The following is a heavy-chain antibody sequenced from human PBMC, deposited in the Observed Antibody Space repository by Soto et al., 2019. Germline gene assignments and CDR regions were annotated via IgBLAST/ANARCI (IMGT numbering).Heavy chain of an antibody. Sequence: GSMRLWFGGAVGTGSGNGGSWVLQATGKGAEWLSVIYSGGSRYYADSAKSRVTISRDNSKNTLYLQMNSRRAEDTAVYYSTRTPASGSKHVDYYGKAVWGHGSADGVS. J-gene: IGHJ6*02. V-gene: IGHV3-53*01. CDR3: TRTPASGSKHVDYYGKAV. D-gene: IGHD3-10*01. CDR1: VGTGSGNG. CDR2: IYSGGSR.